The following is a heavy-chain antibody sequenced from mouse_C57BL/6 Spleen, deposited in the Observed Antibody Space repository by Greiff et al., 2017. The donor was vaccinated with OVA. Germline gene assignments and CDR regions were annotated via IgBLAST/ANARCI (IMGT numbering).Heavy chain of an antibody. D-gene: IGHD4-1*01. Sequence: QVQLQQPGAELVKPGASVKLSCKASGYTFTSYWMQWVKQRPGQGLEWIGEIDPSDSYTNYNQKFKGKATLTVDTSSSTAYMQLSSLTSEDSAVYYCARTGPFDYWAKAPLSQSPQ. J-gene: IGHJ2*01. CDR2: IDPSDSYT. V-gene: IGHV1-50*01. CDR3: ARTGPFDY. CDR1: GYTFTSYW.